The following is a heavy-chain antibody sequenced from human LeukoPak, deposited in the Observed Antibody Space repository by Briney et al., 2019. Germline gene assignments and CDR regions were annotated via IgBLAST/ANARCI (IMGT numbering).Heavy chain of an antibody. CDR1: GFTFSTSW. CDR2: INQDESVK. CDR3: ARDDYGDYELRLDY. V-gene: IGHV3-7*01. J-gene: IGHJ4*02. D-gene: IGHD4-17*01. Sequence: GGSLRLSCSASGFTFSTSWMSWVRQAPGKGLEWVANINQDESVKYYVDSVKGRFTISRDNARNSLYLQMNSLRAADTAVYYCARDDYGDYELRLDYWGQGTLVTVSS.